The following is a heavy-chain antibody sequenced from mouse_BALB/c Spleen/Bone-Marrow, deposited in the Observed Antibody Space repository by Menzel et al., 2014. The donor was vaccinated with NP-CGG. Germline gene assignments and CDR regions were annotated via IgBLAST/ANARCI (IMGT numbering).Heavy chain of an antibody. D-gene: IGHD4-1*01. CDR1: GFNIKDTY. J-gene: IGHJ3*01. CDR2: IDPANGNT. Sequence: EVQVVESGAELVKPGASVKLSCTASGFNIKDTYMHWVKQRPEQGLERIGRIDPANGNTKYDPKFQGKATITADTSSNTAYLQLSSLTSADTAVYYCARGELGRAWFAYWGQGTLVTVSA. CDR3: ARGELGRAWFAY. V-gene: IGHV14-3*02.